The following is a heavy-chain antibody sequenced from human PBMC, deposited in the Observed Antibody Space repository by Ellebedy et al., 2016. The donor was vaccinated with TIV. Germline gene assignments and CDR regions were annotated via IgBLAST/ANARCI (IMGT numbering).Heavy chain of an antibody. CDR3: ARGYDSSGYYHFDY. V-gene: IGHV3-30*01. J-gene: IGHJ4*02. CDR2: ISYDGSNK. D-gene: IGHD3-22*01. CDR1: GFTFSSYA. Sequence: GESLKISCAASGFTFSSYAMHWARQAPGKGLEWVAVISYDGSNKYYADSVKGRFTISRDNSKNTLYLQMNSLRAEDTAVYYCARGYDSSGYYHFDYWGQGTLVTVSS.